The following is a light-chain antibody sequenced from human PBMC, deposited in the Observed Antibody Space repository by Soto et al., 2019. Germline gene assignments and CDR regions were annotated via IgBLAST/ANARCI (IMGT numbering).Light chain of an antibody. CDR1: NSNIGTNT. Sequence: QSVLTQPPSASATPGQRVTISCSGSNSNIGTNTVNWYQQLPGTAPRLLIYTNNQRPSGVPQRFSGSKTGTSASLAIGGLQSEDGADYYCCSYAGRYIYVFGTGTKVTVL. CDR3: CSYAGRYIYV. CDR2: TNN. V-gene: IGLV1-44*01. J-gene: IGLJ1*01.